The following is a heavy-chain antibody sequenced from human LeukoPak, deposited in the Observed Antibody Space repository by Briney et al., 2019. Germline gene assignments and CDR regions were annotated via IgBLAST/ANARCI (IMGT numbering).Heavy chain of an antibody. V-gene: IGHV1-2*02. J-gene: IGHJ5*02. Sequence: EASVKVSCKASGYTFTGYYMHWVRQAPGQGLEWMGWINPNSGGTNYAQKFQGRVTMTRDTSISTAYMELSRLRSDDTAVYYCARDLGDYYGSGSYLGWFDPWGQGTLVTVSS. CDR2: INPNSGGT. CDR3: ARDLGDYYGSGSYLGWFDP. CDR1: GYTFTGYY. D-gene: IGHD3-10*01.